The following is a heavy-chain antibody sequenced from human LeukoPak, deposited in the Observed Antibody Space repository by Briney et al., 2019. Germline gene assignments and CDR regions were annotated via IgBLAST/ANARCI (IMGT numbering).Heavy chain of an antibody. CDR3: AKNSGYSYGRNDY. J-gene: IGHJ4*02. V-gene: IGHV3-23*01. D-gene: IGHD5-18*01. CDR1: GFTFTSYG. Sequence: GGSLRLSCAASGFTFTSYGMSWVRQAPGKGLGWVSSVSGTGGTTYYADSVKGRFTISRDNSQNTLFLQMNSLRAEDTALYYCAKNSGYSYGRNDYWGQGTLVTVSS. CDR2: VSGTGGTT.